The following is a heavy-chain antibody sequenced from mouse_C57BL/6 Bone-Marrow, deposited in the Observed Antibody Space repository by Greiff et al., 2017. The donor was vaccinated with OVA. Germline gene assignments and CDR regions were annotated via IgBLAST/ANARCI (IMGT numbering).Heavy chain of an antibody. CDR1: GFTFSSYA. J-gene: IGHJ2*01. CDR2: ISDGGSYT. V-gene: IGHV5-4*01. CDR3: ARDLTGTLYFDY. Sequence: EVKLMESGGGLVKPGGSLKLSCAASGFTFSSYAMSWVRQTPEKRLEWVATISDGGSYTYYPDNVKGRFTISRDNAKNNLYLQMSHLKSEDTAMYYCARDLTGTLYFDYWGQGATLTVSS. D-gene: IGHD4-1*01.